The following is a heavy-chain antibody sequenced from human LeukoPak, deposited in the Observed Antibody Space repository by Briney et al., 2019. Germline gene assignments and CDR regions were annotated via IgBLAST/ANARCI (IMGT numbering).Heavy chain of an antibody. CDR3: SSTVTTSGYYHYYMDV. J-gene: IGHJ6*03. Sequence: GGSLRLSCAASGFTFSNAWMSWVRQAPGKGLEWVGRIRSKSDGGTTDYAAPVKGRFTISRDGSKSIAYLQMNSLITEDTAVYYCSSTVTTSGYYHYYMDVWGTGTTVTISS. D-gene: IGHD4-17*01. CDR1: GFTFSNAW. V-gene: IGHV3-15*01. CDR2: IRSKSDGGTT.